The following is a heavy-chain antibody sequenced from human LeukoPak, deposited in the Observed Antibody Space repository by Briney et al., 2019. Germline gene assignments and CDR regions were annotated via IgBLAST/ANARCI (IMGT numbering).Heavy chain of an antibody. D-gene: IGHD6-13*01. CDR1: GYTFTSYG. CDR3: AREQDRFIAASGNFDY. V-gene: IGHV1-18*01. J-gene: IGHJ4*02. CDR2: ISAYNGNT. Sequence: ASVKVSCKASGYTFTSYGISWVRQAPGQGLEWMGWISAYNGNTNYAQKFQGRVTMTTDTSTSTAYMELRILRSDDTAVYYCAREQDRFIAASGNFDYWGQGTLVTVSS.